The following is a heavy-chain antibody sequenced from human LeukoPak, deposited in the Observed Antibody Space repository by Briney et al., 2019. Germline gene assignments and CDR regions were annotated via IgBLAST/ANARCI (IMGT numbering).Heavy chain of an antibody. CDR2: IYYSGST. J-gene: IGHJ3*02. D-gene: IGHD3-22*01. CDR1: GGSNSSYY. Sequence: PSETLSLTCTVSGGSNSSYYWSWIRQPPGKGLEWIGYIYYSGSTNYNPSLKSRVTISVDTSKNQFSLKLSSVTAADTAVYYCARRGPRRRVYYYDSSGYPNDAFDIWGQGTMVTVSS. V-gene: IGHV4-59*01. CDR3: ARRGPRRRVYYYDSSGYPNDAFDI.